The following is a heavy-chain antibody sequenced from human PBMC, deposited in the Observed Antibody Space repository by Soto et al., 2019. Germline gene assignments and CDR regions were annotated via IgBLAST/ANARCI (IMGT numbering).Heavy chain of an antibody. CDR1: GFTLSSYD. Sequence: EVQLLESGGGLVQPGGSLRLSCAASGFTLSSYDMGWVRQAPGKALEWISLIRGSGGATFYADSVEGRLTISRDISKNPLYLQMSSLRAEDSAVYYCAKDRGDNAGYPAFDIWGQGTMVTVSS. V-gene: IGHV3-23*01. D-gene: IGHD3-9*01. CDR3: AKDRGDNAGYPAFDI. J-gene: IGHJ3*02. CDR2: IRGSGGAT.